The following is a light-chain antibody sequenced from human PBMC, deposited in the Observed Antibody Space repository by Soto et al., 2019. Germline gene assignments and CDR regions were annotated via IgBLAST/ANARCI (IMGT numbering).Light chain of an antibody. J-gene: IGLJ1*01. CDR1: NSYVGGYNY. V-gene: IGLV2-11*01. Sequence: SVLTQPRPVSGSPGQSVTISCTGTNSYVGGYNYVSWYQQHPGKAPKLMIYDVSKRPSGVPDRFSGSKSGNTASLTISGLQAEDEADYYCCSYAGSYTFFFGTGTKVTVL. CDR2: DVS. CDR3: CSYAGSYTFF.